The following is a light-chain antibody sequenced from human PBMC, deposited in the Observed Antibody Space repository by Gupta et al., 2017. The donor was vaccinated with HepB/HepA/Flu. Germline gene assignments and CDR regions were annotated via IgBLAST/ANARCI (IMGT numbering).Light chain of an antibody. Sequence: SYVLTQPPSESVAPGATARISCGGNNIGSTSVHWYQQKPGQAPVLGVYDDSDRPSGIPKRFSGSKSGNTASLTISRVEAGDEADYDCQVWDGSSEHVVFGGGTKLTVL. CDR1: NIGSTS. CDR2: DDS. V-gene: IGLV3-21*02. CDR3: QVWDGSSEHVV. J-gene: IGLJ2*01.